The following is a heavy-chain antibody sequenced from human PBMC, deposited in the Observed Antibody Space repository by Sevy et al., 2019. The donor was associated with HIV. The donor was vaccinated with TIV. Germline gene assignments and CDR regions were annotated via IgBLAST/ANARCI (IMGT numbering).Heavy chain of an antibody. CDR1: GGSISSSSYY. CDR3: ARFYYYDSSGYYGYFDY. Sequence: SETLSLTCTVSGGSISSSSYYWGWIRQPPGKGMEWIGSIYYSGRTYYNPSLKSRVTISVDTSKNQFSLKLSSVTAADTAVYYCARFYYYDSSGYYGYFDYWSQGTLVTVSS. CDR2: IYYSGRT. V-gene: IGHV4-39*01. D-gene: IGHD3-22*01. J-gene: IGHJ4*02.